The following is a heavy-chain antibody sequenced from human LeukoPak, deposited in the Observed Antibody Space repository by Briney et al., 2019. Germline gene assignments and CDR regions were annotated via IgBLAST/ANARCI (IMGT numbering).Heavy chain of an antibody. CDR2: IIPIFGTA. CDR3: ARDGYDSSGYYS. Sequence: ASVKVSCKASGGTFSSYAISWVRQAPGQGLEWMGRIIPIFGTANYAQKFQGRVTMTRDTSISTAYMELSRLRSDDTAVYYCARDGYDSSGYYSWGQGTLVTVSS. J-gene: IGHJ4*02. CDR1: GGTFSSYA. V-gene: IGHV1-69*05. D-gene: IGHD3-22*01.